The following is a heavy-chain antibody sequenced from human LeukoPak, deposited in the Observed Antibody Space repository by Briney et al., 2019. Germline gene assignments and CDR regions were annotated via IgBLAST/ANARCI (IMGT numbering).Heavy chain of an antibody. CDR1: GYTFTSYF. D-gene: IGHD1-7*01. Sequence: ASAKVSCKASGYTFTSYFISWVRQAPGQGLEWMGWISVYNSNTNYAQKLQDRVTMTTDTSTSTAYMELRSLRSDDTAVYYCARVGLPTWYYYFDYWGQGTLVTVSS. CDR3: ARVGLPTWYYYFDY. V-gene: IGHV1-18*01. J-gene: IGHJ4*02. CDR2: ISVYNSNT.